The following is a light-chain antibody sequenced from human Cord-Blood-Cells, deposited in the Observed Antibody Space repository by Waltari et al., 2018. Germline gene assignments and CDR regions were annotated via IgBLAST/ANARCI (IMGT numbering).Light chain of an antibody. CDR2: GAS. V-gene: IGKV3-15*01. J-gene: IGKJ4*01. Sequence: EIVMTQSPATLSVSQGDRATLSCRASQSVSSNLAWYQQKPVQAPRLLIYGASTRATGIPARFGCSGSGTEFTLTISSLQSEDFAVYYCQQYNNWLTFGGGTKVEIK. CDR1: QSVSSN. CDR3: QQYNNWLT.